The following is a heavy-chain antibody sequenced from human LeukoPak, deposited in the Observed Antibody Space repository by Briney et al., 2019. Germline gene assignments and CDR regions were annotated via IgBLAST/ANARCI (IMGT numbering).Heavy chain of an antibody. Sequence: PGGSLRLSCAASGFTFSSYAMSWVRQAPGKGLEWVSTFSGSGGNTYYADSVKGRFTISRDNAKNSLYLQMNSLRAEDTAVYYCARGSLVHYYGSGSYRIRAGFDYWGQGTLVTVSS. V-gene: IGHV3-23*01. CDR3: ARGSLVHYYGSGSYRIRAGFDY. D-gene: IGHD3-10*01. CDR2: FSGSGGNT. J-gene: IGHJ4*02. CDR1: GFTFSSYA.